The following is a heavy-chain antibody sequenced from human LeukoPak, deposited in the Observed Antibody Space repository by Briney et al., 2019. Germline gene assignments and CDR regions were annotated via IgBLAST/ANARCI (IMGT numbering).Heavy chain of an antibody. Sequence: PSETLSLTCTVSGGSLSSYYWSWIRQPPGKGLEWIGYIYYSGSTNYNPSLKSRVTISVDTSKNQFSLKLSSVTAADTAVYYCARGDVEYSSSWYSYYFDYWGQGTLVTVSS. D-gene: IGHD6-13*01. CDR1: GGSLSSYY. V-gene: IGHV4-59*01. CDR2: IYYSGST. CDR3: ARGDVEYSSSWYSYYFDY. J-gene: IGHJ4*02.